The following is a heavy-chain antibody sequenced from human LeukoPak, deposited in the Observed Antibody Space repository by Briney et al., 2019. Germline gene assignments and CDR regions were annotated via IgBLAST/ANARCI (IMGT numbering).Heavy chain of an antibody. J-gene: IGHJ6*02. CDR3: ARQAYYDFWSGYYLYGMDV. D-gene: IGHD3-3*01. Sequence: GGSLRHSCAASGFTFSSYWMSWVRQAPGKGLEWVANIKQDGSEKYYVDSVKGRFTISRDNAKNSLYLQMNSLRAEDTAVYYCARQAYYDFWSGYYLYGMDVWGQGTTVTVSS. V-gene: IGHV3-7*01. CDR1: GFTFSSYW. CDR2: IKQDGSEK.